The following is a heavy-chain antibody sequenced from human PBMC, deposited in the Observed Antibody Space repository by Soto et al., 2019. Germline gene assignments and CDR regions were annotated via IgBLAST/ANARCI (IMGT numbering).Heavy chain of an antibody. D-gene: IGHD3-10*01. CDR3: AKEGMITMVRGVNYSYYGMDV. CDR1: GFTFSSYA. V-gene: IGHV3-30-3*01. CDR2: ISYDGSNK. Sequence: GGSLRLSCAASGFTFSSYAMHWVRQAPGKGLEWVAVISYDGSNKYYADSVKGRFTISRDNSKNTLYLQMNSLRAEDTAVYYCAKEGMITMVRGVNYSYYGMDVWGQGTTVTVSS. J-gene: IGHJ6*02.